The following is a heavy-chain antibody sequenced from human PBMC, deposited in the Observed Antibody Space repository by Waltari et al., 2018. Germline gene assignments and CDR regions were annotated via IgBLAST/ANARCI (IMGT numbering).Heavy chain of an antibody. V-gene: IGHV1-69*08. CDR3: ARVGVCSSTSCSGGAFDI. CDR1: GGTFSSYA. Sequence: QVQLVQSGAEVKKPGSSVKVSCKASGGTFSSYAISWVRQAPGQGLEWMGRIIPIFGTANYAQNVQCRVTITADKSTSTAYMELSSLRSEDTAVYYCARVGVCSSTSCSGGAFDIWGQGTMVTVSS. CDR2: IIPIFGTA. J-gene: IGHJ3*02. D-gene: IGHD2-2*01.